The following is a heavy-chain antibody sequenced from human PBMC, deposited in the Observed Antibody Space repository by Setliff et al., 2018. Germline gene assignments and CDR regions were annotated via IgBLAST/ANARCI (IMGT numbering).Heavy chain of an antibody. CDR2: IYPGDSDT. D-gene: IGHD3-3*01. CDR1: RYSFTNYW. J-gene: IGHJ3*02. V-gene: IGHV5-51*01. CDR3: ARQAIFGSDAFDI. Sequence: PGESLKISCKGSRYSFTNYWIGWVRQMPGKGLEWMGIIYPGDSDTRYSPSFQGQVTISADKSISTAYLQWSSLKASDTAMYYCARQAIFGSDAFDIWGQGTMVTVSS.